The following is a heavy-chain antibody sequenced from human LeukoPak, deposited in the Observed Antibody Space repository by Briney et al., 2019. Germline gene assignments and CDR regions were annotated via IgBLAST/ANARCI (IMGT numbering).Heavy chain of an antibody. CDR3: ATDSPWDLEIVPGGDYYMDV. J-gene: IGHJ6*03. CDR1: GVSISSGGYC. V-gene: IGHV4-61*09. CDR2: IYMNGRT. D-gene: IGHD2-2*01. Sequence: SETLSLTCSVSGVSISSGGYCWGWIRQPAGKGLEWNGHIYMNGRTNYNPSLKSPVSISPDTPKNHLSLKLNSVTPADPSVYFCATDSPWDLEIVPGGDYYMDVWGKGATVTVSS.